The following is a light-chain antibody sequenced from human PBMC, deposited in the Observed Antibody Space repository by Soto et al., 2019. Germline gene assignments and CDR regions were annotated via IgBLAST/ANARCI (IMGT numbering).Light chain of an antibody. Sequence: EIVLTQSPATLSLSPGERATLSCRASQSVSSYLAWYQQKPGQAPRLLIYDASNRATGIPARFSGSGSGTDCTLTISSLEPEDFSVYYCQQRSDWPRTFGQGNKLEIK. J-gene: IGKJ2*01. CDR1: QSVSSY. CDR3: QQRSDWPRT. CDR2: DAS. V-gene: IGKV3-11*01.